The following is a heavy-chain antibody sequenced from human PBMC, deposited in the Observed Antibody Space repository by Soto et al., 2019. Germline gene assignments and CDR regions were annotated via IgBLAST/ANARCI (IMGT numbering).Heavy chain of an antibody. J-gene: IGHJ4*02. CDR2: ISTSSTYI. CDR3: ANSIVMPGTQYFDT. V-gene: IGHV3-21*01. Sequence: PGGSLRLSCAASGFTFSTHSMHWVRHVPGKGLEWVSSISTSSTYIDYADSVKGRFTISRDNAKNSLLLQMSSLRADDTAVYFCANSIVMPGTQYFDTWGQGALVTVSS. D-gene: IGHD3-16*02. CDR1: GFTFSTHS.